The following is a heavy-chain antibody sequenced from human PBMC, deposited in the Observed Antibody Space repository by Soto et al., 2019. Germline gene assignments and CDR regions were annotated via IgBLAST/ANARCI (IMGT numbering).Heavy chain of an antibody. D-gene: IGHD3-3*01. Sequence: SVKVSCKASGDTFSTYTITWVRQAPGQGLEWMGGIIPRSGTSNYAQKFQGRVTITADESTSTAYMELSSLRSEDTAVYYCARAYDFWSGYYWSYWGQGTLVTVSS. CDR3: ARAYDFWSGYYWSY. CDR2: IIPRSGTS. CDR1: GDTFSTYT. V-gene: IGHV1-69*13. J-gene: IGHJ4*02.